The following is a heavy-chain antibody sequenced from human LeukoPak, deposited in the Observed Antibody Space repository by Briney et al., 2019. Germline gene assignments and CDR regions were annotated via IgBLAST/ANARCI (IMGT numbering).Heavy chain of an antibody. J-gene: IGHJ4*02. D-gene: IGHD4-17*01. CDR3: ARGYAYGDY. CDR2: INPMGDYT. Sequence: GASVNVSCKASGYTFACYYMHWVRQAPGQGLEWMGWINPMGDYTHYVDEFKGRVTMTRDTSIGTAYMELRGLRSDDTAVYYCARGYAYGDYWGQGTLVTVSS. V-gene: IGHV1-2*07. CDR1: GYTFACYY.